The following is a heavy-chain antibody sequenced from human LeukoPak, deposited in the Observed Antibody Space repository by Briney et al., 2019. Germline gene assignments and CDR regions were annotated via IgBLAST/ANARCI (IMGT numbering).Heavy chain of an antibody. Sequence: GGSLRLSCAASGFTFGDYAMSWVRQAPGKGLEGVSDINWNGGRKGYADSVKGRFTISRDNAKNSLYLQMNSLRAEDTAFYYCAREHYTAGFDYWGQGTLVTVSS. D-gene: IGHD2-2*02. CDR1: GFTFGDYA. V-gene: IGHV3-20*04. J-gene: IGHJ4*02. CDR2: INWNGGRK. CDR3: AREHYTAGFDY.